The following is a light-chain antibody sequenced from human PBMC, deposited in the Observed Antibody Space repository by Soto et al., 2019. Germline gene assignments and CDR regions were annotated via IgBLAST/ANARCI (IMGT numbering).Light chain of an antibody. J-gene: IGKJ1*01. CDR2: ATS. V-gene: IGKV1-27*01. CDR1: PGMSSS. Sequence: DFQLTQSPSSLSASIGGTVTITCRASPGMSSSLAWYQHKPGRPPRPLIYATSSLHSGVSSRFSGRGSGTEFTLTINNLQPADVATYYCQKYNTAPRTFGQGTRVELE. CDR3: QKYNTAPRT.